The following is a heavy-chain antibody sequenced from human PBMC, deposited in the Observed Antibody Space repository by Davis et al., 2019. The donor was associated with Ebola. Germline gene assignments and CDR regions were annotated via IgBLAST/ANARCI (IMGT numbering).Heavy chain of an antibody. CDR2: ISYDGSNK. CDR3: AKDTVTILGY. J-gene: IGHJ4*02. Sequence: LSLTCAASGFTFSSYGMHWVRQAPGKGLEWVAVISYDGSNKYYADSVKGRFTISRDNSKNTLYLQMNSLRAEDTAVYYCAKDTVTILGYWGQGTLVTVSS. D-gene: IGHD4-17*01. CDR1: GFTFSSYG. V-gene: IGHV3-30*18.